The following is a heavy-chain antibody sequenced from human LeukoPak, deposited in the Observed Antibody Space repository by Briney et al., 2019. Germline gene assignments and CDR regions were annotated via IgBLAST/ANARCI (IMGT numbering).Heavy chain of an antibody. CDR3: ARGFYPSGSGSLLFDY. J-gene: IGHJ4*01. D-gene: IGHD3-10*01. Sequence: PSETLSLTCSVSGGSISSHYWNWIRQPPGKGLEWIGYVYYSGSTNYNPSLKSRVTISVDTSKNQFSLKLSSVTAADTAMYYCARGFYPSGSGSLLFDYWGQGILVTVSS. V-gene: IGHV4-59*11. CDR1: GGSISSHY. CDR2: VYYSGST.